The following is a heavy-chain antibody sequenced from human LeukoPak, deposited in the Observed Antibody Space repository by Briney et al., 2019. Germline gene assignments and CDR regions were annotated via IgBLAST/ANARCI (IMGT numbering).Heavy chain of an antibody. Sequence: GASVKVSCKASGYTFTSYDINWVRQATGQGLEWMGWMNPNSGNTGYAQKFQGRVTMTRNTSISTAYMELSSLRSEDTAVYYCARDSADCSGGSCYSAEYFQHWGQGTLVTVSS. J-gene: IGHJ1*01. V-gene: IGHV1-8*01. D-gene: IGHD2-15*01. CDR1: GYTFTSYD. CDR3: ARDSADCSGGSCYSAEYFQH. CDR2: MNPNSGNT.